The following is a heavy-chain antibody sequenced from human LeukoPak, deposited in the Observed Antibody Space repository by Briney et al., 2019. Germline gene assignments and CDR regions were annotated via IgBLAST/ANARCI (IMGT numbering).Heavy chain of an antibody. CDR1: GFTFSSYE. CDR3: ARGPYGSGSYFDY. J-gene: IGHJ4*02. D-gene: IGHD3-10*01. CDR2: ISSSGSTI. Sequence: RSGGSLRLSCAASGFTFSSYEMNWVRQAPGKGLEWVSYISSSGSTIYCADSVKGRFTISRDNAKNSLYLQMNSLRAEDTAVYYCARGPYGSGSYFDYWGQGTLVTVSS. V-gene: IGHV3-48*03.